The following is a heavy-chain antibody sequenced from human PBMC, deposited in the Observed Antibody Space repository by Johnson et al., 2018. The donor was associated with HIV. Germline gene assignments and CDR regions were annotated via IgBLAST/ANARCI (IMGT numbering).Heavy chain of an antibody. Sequence: EVHLVESGGALVQPGGSLRLSCAASEFTFSSYAMSWVRQAPGKGLEWVSAISGSGGSTYYADSVKGRFTISRDNSKNTLCLQMNSLRVEDTAVYFCAKVIGEPGIWGQGTIVTVSS. CDR3: AKVIGEPGI. J-gene: IGHJ3*02. D-gene: IGHD1-26*01. CDR1: EFTFSSYA. CDR2: ISGSGGST. V-gene: IGHV3-23*04.